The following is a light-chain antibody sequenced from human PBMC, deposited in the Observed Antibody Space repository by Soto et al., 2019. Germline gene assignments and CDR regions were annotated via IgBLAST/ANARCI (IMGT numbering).Light chain of an antibody. J-gene: IGKJ4*01. CDR2: AAS. CDR3: QKYNSARLT. CDR1: QGIDTY. Sequence: DIQMTQSPSSLSASVGDRVTITCRASQGIDTYLAWYQQKPGRVPKLLIYAASTLQSGVPSRFSGSGSGTDFTLTISSLQPEDVATYYCQKYNSARLTFGGGTKVEIK. V-gene: IGKV1-27*01.